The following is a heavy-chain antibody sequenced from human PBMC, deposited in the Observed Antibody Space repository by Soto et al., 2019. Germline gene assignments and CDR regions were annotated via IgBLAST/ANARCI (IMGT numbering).Heavy chain of an antibody. Sequence: GESLKISCKGSGYSFTSYWIGWVRQMPGKGLEWMGIIYPGDSDTRYSPSFQGQVTISADKSISTAYLQWSSLKASDTAMYYCARSIAVAGGYYGMDVWGQGTTVTVSS. J-gene: IGHJ6*02. CDR2: IYPGDSDT. CDR3: ARSIAVAGGYYGMDV. D-gene: IGHD6-19*01. CDR1: GYSFTSYW. V-gene: IGHV5-51*01.